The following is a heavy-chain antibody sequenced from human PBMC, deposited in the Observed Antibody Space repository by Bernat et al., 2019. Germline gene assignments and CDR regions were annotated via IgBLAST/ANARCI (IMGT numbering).Heavy chain of an antibody. D-gene: IGHD6-25*01. CDR2: ISSSSSYI. J-gene: IGHJ6*03. Sequence: EVQLVESGGGLVKPGGSLRLSCAASGFTFSSYSMHWVRQAPGKGLEWVSYISSSSSYIYYADSVKGRFTISRDNAKNSLYLQMNSLRAEDTAVYYCARGGRNYYYYYMDVWGKGTTVTVSS. CDR1: GFTFSSYS. V-gene: IGHV3-21*05. CDR3: ARGGRNYYYYYMDV.